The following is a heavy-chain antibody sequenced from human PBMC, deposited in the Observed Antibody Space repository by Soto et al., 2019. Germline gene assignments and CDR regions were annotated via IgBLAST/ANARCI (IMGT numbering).Heavy chain of an antibody. J-gene: IGHJ1*01. V-gene: IGHV3-21*01. D-gene: IGHD6-19*01. Sequence: GGSLRLSCAASGFTFSSYSMNWVRQAPGKGLEWVSSISSSSSYIYYADSVKGRFTINRDNAKNSPYLQMNSLRAEDTAVYYCARDGAYSSGSGGGTEYFQHWGQGTLVTVSS. CDR3: ARDGAYSSGSGGGTEYFQH. CDR1: GFTFSSYS. CDR2: ISSSSSYI.